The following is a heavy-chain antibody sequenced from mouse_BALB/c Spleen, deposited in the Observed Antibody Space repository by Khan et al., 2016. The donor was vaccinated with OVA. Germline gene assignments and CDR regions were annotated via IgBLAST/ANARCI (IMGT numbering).Heavy chain of an antibody. V-gene: IGHV1-5*01. Sequence: EVQLQQSGTVLARPGASVKMSCKASGYTFTSYWMHWVKQRPGQGLEWIGDIYPGNTDTNYNQKFKGKAKLTAVTSTRPASMELYSLTTEDSAVFYCTRRNWDVAWFAYWGQGTLVTVSA. D-gene: IGHD4-1*01. CDR1: GYTFTSYW. J-gene: IGHJ3*01. CDR3: TRRNWDVAWFAY. CDR2: IYPGNTDT.